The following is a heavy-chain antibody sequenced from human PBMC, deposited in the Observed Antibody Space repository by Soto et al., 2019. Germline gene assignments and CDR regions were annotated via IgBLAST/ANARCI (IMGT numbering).Heavy chain of an antibody. CDR2: IRSKAYGGTT. CDR1: GFTFGDYA. D-gene: IGHD3-9*01. CDR3: TRDPGLRHFEWLLPFDY. V-gene: IGHV3-49*03. J-gene: IGHJ4*02. Sequence: PGGSLRLSCTASGFTFGDYAMSWFRQAPGKGLEWVGFIRSKAYGGTTEYAASVKGRFTISRDDSKSIAYLQMNSLKTEDTAVYYCTRDPGLRHFEWLLPFDYWGQGTLVTVSS.